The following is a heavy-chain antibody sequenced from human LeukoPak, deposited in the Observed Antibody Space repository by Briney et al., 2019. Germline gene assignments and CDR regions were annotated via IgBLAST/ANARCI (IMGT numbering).Heavy chain of an antibody. D-gene: IGHD1-26*01. J-gene: IGHJ4*02. Sequence: PSETLSLTCTVSGGSISSGSYYWNWIRQPAGKGLEWIGRIYTSGSTNYNPSLKSRVTISVDTSKNQSSLKLSSVTAADTAVYYCARGWELLGAFDYWGQGTLVTVSS. CDR3: ARGWELLGAFDY. CDR1: GGSISSGSYY. V-gene: IGHV4-61*02. CDR2: IYTSGST.